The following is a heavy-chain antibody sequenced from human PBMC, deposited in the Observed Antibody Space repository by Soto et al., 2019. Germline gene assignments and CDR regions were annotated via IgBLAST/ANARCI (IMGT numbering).Heavy chain of an antibody. D-gene: IGHD6-13*01. Sequence: SETLSLTCAVYGGSFSGYYWSWIRQPPGKGLEWIGEINHSGSTNYNPSLKSRVTISVDTSKNQFSLKLSSVTAADTAVYYCARGHGQQLVSVREGYFDYWGQGTLVTVSS. CDR2: INHSGST. V-gene: IGHV4-34*01. J-gene: IGHJ4*02. CDR1: GGSFSGYY. CDR3: ARGHGQQLVSVREGYFDY.